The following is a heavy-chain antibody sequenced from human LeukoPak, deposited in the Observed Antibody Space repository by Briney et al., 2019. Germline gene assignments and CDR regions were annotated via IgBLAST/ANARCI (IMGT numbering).Heavy chain of an antibody. CDR2: IRSKLYGGTT. D-gene: IGHD6-13*01. CDR1: GFSFGDYA. CDR3: TRLFSESSSWALDY. J-gene: IGHJ4*02. Sequence: GGSLRLSCTASGFSFGDYAMSWVRQAPGKGLEWVGFIRSKLYGGTTQYAASVKGRFTISGDDSKSIAYLQMNSLKTEDTAVYYCTRLFSESSSWALDYWGQGSLVTVSS. V-gene: IGHV3-49*04.